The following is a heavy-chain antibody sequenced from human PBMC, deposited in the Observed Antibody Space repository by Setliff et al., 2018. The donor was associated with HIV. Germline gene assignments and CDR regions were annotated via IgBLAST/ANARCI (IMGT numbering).Heavy chain of an antibody. D-gene: IGHD3-22*01. V-gene: IGHV4-39*07. CDR1: GGSINRSPYY. CDR2: IFYSGST. J-gene: IGHJ4*02. Sequence: SETLSLTCTVSGGSINRSPYYWGWIRQPPGKGLEWIASIFYSGSTYHNPSLKSRVTISVGTANNQFSLKVSSVTAADTAVYYCARGANYYDSSGYYDYWGQGTLVTVSS. CDR3: ARGANYYDSSGYYDY.